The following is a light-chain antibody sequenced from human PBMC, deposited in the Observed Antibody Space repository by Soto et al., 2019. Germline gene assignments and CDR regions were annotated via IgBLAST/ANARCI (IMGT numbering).Light chain of an antibody. V-gene: IGLV2-14*01. J-gene: IGLJ1*01. CDR2: DVS. CDR1: SSDVGGYNY. CDR3: SSYTSRISYV. Sequence: QSVLTQPASVSGSPGQSITISCTGTSSDVGGYNYVSWYQQHPGKAPKLMIYDVSNRPSGVSNRFSGSKSGNTASLTISGLQAEDEADYYCSSYTSRISYVFGTGTKLTVL.